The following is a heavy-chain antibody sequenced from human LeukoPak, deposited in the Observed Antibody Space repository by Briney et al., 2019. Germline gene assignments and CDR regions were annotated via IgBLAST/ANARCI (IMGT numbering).Heavy chain of an antibody. D-gene: IGHD4-17*01. J-gene: IGHJ4*02. V-gene: IGHV4-59*01. Sequence: PSETLSLTCTVSGGSISSYYWSWIRQPPGKGLEWIGYIYYSGSTNYNPSLKSRVTISVDTSKNQFSLKLSSVTAADTAVYYCARGQEYGDYVDYWGQGTLVTVSS. CDR1: GGSISSYY. CDR3: ARGQEYGDYVDY. CDR2: IYYSGST.